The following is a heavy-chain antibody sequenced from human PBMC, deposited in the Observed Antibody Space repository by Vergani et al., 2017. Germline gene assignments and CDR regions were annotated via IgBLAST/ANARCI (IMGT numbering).Heavy chain of an antibody. J-gene: IGHJ6*02. CDR2: IYPGDSDT. D-gene: IGHD2-2*01. V-gene: IGHV5-51*01. CDR1: GYSFTSYW. Sequence: EVQLVQSGAEVKKPGESLKISCKGSGYSFTSYWIGWVRQMPGKGLEWMGIIYPGDSDTRYSPSFQGQVTISADKSISTAYLQWSSLKASDTAMYYCAREIEGANCSSTSCNTFYYYYGMDVWGQGTTVTVSS. CDR3: AREIEGANCSSTSCNTFYYYYGMDV.